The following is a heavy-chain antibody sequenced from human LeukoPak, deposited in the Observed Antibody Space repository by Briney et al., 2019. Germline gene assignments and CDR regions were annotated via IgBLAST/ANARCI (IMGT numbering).Heavy chain of an antibody. CDR2: IKQDGSEK. Sequence: PGGSLRLSCAASGFTFSTYWMNWVRQAPGKGLEWVANIKQDGSEKYYVDSVKGRFTLSRDSAKSSLYLQMNSLRAEDTAVYYCARAEWSNWYFDLWGRGTLVTVSS. D-gene: IGHD3-3*01. V-gene: IGHV3-7*03. J-gene: IGHJ2*01. CDR3: ARAEWSNWYFDL. CDR1: GFTFSTYW.